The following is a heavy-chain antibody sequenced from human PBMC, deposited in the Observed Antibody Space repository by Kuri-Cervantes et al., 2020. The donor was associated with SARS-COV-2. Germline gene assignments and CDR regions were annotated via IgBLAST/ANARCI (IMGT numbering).Heavy chain of an antibody. V-gene: IGHV3-23*01. Sequence: GGSLRLSCAASGFTFSSYWMHWVRQAPGKGLEWVSAISGSGGSTYYADSVMGRFTISRDNSKNTLYLQMNSLRAEDTAVYYCAKAPFGDKGAFDHWGQGTLVTVSS. CDR3: AKAPFGDKGAFDH. D-gene: IGHD4-17*01. CDR2: ISGSGGST. J-gene: IGHJ5*02. CDR1: GFTFSSYW.